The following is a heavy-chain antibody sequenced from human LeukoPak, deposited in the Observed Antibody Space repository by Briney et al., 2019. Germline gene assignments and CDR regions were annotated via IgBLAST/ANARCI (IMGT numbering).Heavy chain of an antibody. D-gene: IGHD2-2*01. CDR2: FDPEDGET. V-gene: IGHV1-24*01. J-gene: IGHJ4*02. Sequence: ASVKVSCKVSGYRLSELSMHWVRQAPGKGLEWMGGFDPEDGETIYAQKFQGRVTMTEDTSTDTAYMELSSLRSEDTAVYYCATVGDCSSTSCYGFDYWGQGTLVTVSS. CDR1: GYRLSELS. CDR3: ATVGDCSSTSCYGFDY.